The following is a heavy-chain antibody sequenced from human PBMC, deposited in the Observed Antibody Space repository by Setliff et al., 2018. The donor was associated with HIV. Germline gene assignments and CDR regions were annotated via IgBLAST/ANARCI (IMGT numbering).Heavy chain of an antibody. D-gene: IGHD7-27*01. Sequence: ASVKVSCKASGYTFTSYDIKWVRQATGQGLEWMGWMNPNSGNTGYAQKFQGRVTMTRNTSISTAYMELSSLRSEDTAVYYCARRGTGDYYYYYYMDVWGKGTTVTVSS. CDR1: GYTFTSYD. V-gene: IGHV1-8*01. CDR2: MNPNSGNT. J-gene: IGHJ6*03. CDR3: ARRGTGDYYYYYYMDV.